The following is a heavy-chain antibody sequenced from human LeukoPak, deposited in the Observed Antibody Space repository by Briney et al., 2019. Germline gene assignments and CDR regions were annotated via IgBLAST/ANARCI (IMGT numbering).Heavy chain of an antibody. D-gene: IGHD6-13*01. V-gene: IGHV4-59*08. J-gene: IGHJ4*02. CDR1: GSMYNYY. CDR3: ATSIATAGTLGSVFDY. CDR2: IHYNGIT. Sequence: SETLSLTCTVSGSMYNYYWSWIRHPPGKGLEWIGYIHYNGITNYSPSLKSRVTMSLDTSKNQVSLKLNSVSAADTAVYYCATSIATAGTLGSVFDYWGQGTLVTVSS.